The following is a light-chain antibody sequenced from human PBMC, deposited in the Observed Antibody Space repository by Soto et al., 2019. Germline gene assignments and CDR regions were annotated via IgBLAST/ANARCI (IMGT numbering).Light chain of an antibody. CDR3: QQRSNWLLT. CDR2: DAS. Sequence: EIVLTQSPATLSLSPGERATLFCRASQSVSSYLAWYQQKPGQAPRLLIYDASNRATGIPARFSGSGSGTDFTLTISSLEPEDFAVYYCQQRSNWLLTFGGGTKVELK. J-gene: IGKJ4*01. V-gene: IGKV3-11*01. CDR1: QSVSSY.